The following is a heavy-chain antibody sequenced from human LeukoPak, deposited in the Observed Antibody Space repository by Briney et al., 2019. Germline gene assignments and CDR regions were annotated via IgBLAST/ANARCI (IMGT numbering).Heavy chain of an antibody. J-gene: IGHJ4*02. CDR2: IYYSGST. CDR3: ARTTSGYGSGSYSYYFDY. V-gene: IGHV4-59*01. CDR1: GGSFSGYY. D-gene: IGHD3-10*01. Sequence: SETLSLTCAVYGGSFSGYYWSWIRQPPGKGLEWIGYIYYSGSTNYNPSLKSRVTISVDTSKNQFSLKLSSVTAADTAVYYCARTTSGYGSGSYSYYFDYWGQGTLVTVSS.